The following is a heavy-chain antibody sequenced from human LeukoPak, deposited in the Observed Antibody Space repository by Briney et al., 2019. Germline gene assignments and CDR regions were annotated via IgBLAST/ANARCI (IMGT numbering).Heavy chain of an antibody. J-gene: IGHJ3*02. CDR1: GGSISSGGYY. CDR2: IYYSGST. Sequence: SETLSLTCTVSGGSISSGGYYWSWIRQPPGKGLEWIGYIYYSGSTNYNPSLKSRVTISVDTSKNQFSLKLSSVTAADTAVYYCARVGAIVGAMDDAFDIWGQGTMVTVSS. V-gene: IGHV4-61*08. D-gene: IGHD1-26*01. CDR3: ARVGAIVGAMDDAFDI.